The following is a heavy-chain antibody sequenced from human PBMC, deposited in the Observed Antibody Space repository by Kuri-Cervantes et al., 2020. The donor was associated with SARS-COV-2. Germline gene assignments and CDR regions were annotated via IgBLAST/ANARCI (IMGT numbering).Heavy chain of an antibody. D-gene: IGHD1-1*01. CDR3: ARGLGTADAFDI. Sequence: GGSLRLSCAASEFTFSSYWMSWVRQAPGKGLEWVANIKQDGSEKYYVDSVKGRFTISRDNAKNSLYLQMNSLRAEDTAVYCCARGLGTADAFDIWGQGTMVTVSS. V-gene: IGHV3-7*05. J-gene: IGHJ3*02. CDR2: IKQDGSEK. CDR1: EFTFSSYW.